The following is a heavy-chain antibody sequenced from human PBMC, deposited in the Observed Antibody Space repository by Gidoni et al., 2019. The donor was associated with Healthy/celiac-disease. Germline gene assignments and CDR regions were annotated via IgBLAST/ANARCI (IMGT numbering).Heavy chain of an antibody. Sequence: EVQLLESGGGLVQPGGSLRLSCAASGFTFSGYAMSWVRQAPGKGLEWVSAISGSGGSTYYADSVKGRFTISRDNSKNTLYLQMNSLRAEDTAVYYCARHPFVSSSWKFDYWGQGTLVTVSS. CDR3: ARHPFVSSSWKFDY. CDR2: ISGSGGST. J-gene: IGHJ4*02. V-gene: IGHV3-23*01. CDR1: GFTFSGYA. D-gene: IGHD6-13*01.